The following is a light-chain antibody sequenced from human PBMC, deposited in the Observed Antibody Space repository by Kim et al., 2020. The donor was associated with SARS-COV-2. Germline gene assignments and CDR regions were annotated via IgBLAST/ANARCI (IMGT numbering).Light chain of an antibody. CDR2: SNN. CDR3: AAWDDSLNGWV. V-gene: IGLV1-44*01. Sequence: GHVFTISCSGSISHFGCKTVNWYRQLPGPAPKLLIYSNNQRPSGVPDRFSGSKSGTSASLAISGLQSEDEADYYCAAWDDSLNGWVFGGGTQLTVL. J-gene: IGLJ3*02. CDR1: ISHFGCKT.